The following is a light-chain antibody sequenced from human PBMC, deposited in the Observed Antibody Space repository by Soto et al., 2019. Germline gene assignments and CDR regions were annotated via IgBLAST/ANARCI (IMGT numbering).Light chain of an antibody. CDR3: GLYTSCSTLEV. CDR1: SSDIGGYNY. Sequence: QSALTQPASVSGSPGQSITISCTGTSSDIGGYNYVSWYQQHPGKAPKLIIYEVSTRPSWVSNRFSGSKSGNTASLTISGLQAEDEADYYCGLYTSCSTLEVFGTGTKLTVL. J-gene: IGLJ1*01. V-gene: IGLV2-14*01. CDR2: EVS.